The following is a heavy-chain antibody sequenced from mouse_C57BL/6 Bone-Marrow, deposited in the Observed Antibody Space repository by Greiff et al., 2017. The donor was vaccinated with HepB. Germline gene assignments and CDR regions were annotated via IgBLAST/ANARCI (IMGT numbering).Heavy chain of an antibody. V-gene: IGHV5-12*01. CDR3: ARPGSRYWYFDV. D-gene: IGHD1-1*01. J-gene: IGHJ1*03. Sequence: VQLQESGGGLVQPGGSLKLSCAASGFTFSDYYMYWVRQTPEKRLEWVAYISNGGGSTYYPDTVKGRFTISRDNAKNTLYLQMSRLKSEDTAMYYCARPGSRYWYFDVWGTGTTVTVSS. CDR2: ISNGGGST. CDR1: GFTFSDYY.